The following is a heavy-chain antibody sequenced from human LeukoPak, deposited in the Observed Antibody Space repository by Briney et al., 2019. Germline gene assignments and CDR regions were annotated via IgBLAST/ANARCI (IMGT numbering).Heavy chain of an antibody. CDR1: GFTFSSYW. CDR2: IKQDGSEK. D-gene: IGHD5-24*01. V-gene: IGHV3-7*01. CDR3: ARVLRDGYNLAFDY. Sequence: GGSLRLSCAASGFTFSSYWMSWVRQAPGKGLEWVANIKQDGSEKYYVDSVKGRFTISRDNAKNSLYLQMNSLRAEGTAVYYCARVLRDGYNLAFDYWGQGTLVTVSS. J-gene: IGHJ4*02.